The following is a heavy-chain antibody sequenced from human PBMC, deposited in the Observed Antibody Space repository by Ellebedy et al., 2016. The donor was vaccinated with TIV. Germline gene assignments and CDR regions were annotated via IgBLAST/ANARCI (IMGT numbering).Heavy chain of an antibody. Sequence: SETLSLXXAVYGGSFSGYYWSWIRQPPGKGLEWIGEINHSGSTNYNPSLKSRVTISVDTSKNQFSLKLSSVTAADTAVYYCASPVSGSYGRSRPLNYWGQGTLVTVSS. D-gene: IGHD1-26*01. CDR1: GGSFSGYY. CDR3: ASPVSGSYGRSRPLNY. J-gene: IGHJ4*02. V-gene: IGHV4-34*01. CDR2: INHSGST.